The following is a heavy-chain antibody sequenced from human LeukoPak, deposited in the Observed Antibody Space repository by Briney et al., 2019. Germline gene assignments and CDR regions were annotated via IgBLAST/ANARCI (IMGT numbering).Heavy chain of an antibody. CDR2: LTWNGGDT. CDR3: AREAGTQYSSGWYYFDY. CDR1: GFSFDDYG. D-gene: IGHD6-19*01. Sequence: GGSLRLSCAASGFSFDDYGMAWVRQAPGKGLEWVCGLTWNGGDTGCADSVKGRFTVSRDNAKNSLYLQMNSLRAEDTAVYYCAREAGTQYSSGWYYFDYWGQGTLVTVSS. V-gene: IGHV3-20*04. J-gene: IGHJ4*02.